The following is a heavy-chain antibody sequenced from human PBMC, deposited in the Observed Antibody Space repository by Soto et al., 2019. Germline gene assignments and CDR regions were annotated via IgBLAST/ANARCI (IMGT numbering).Heavy chain of an antibody. CDR1: GGSFSGYY. D-gene: IGHD4-4*01. Sequence: PSETLSLTCAVYGGSFSGYYWSWIRQPPGKGLEWIGEINHSGSTNYNPSLKSRVTISVDTSKNQFSLKLSSVTAADTAVYYCASGSHDYSNYNWFDPWGQGTLVPVSS. CDR2: INHSGST. J-gene: IGHJ5*02. V-gene: IGHV4-34*01. CDR3: ASGSHDYSNYNWFDP.